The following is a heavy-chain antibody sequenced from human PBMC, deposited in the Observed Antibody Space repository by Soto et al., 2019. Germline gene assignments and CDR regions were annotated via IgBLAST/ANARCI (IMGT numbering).Heavy chain of an antibody. CDR1: GFTFSSYA. V-gene: IGHV3-23*01. D-gene: IGHD3-16*01. J-gene: IGHJ4*02. Sequence: PGGSLRLSCAACGFTFSSYAMSGVRQAPGKGLEWVSAISGSAGSTYYADSVKGRFTISRDNSKNTLYLQMNSLRAEDTAVFYCTKDLWPYLPAGGEFDSWGQGTLVTVSS. CDR3: TKDLWPYLPAGGEFDS. CDR2: ISGSAGST.